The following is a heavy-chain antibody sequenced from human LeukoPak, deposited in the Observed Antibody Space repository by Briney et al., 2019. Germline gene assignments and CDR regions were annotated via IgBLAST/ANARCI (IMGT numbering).Heavy chain of an antibody. D-gene: IGHD5-18*01. CDR2: INPKNGGS. CDR3: ARDVSYSWRYYSYMDV. Sequence: GASVKVSCKASGYTFTGYYMHWVRQAPGQGLEWVGWINPKNGGSNYAQKFQGRVTMTRDRSISTAYMELSRLTSDDTAVYYCARDVSYSWRYYSYMDVWGKGATVTISS. J-gene: IGHJ6*03. CDR1: GYTFTGYY. V-gene: IGHV1-2*02.